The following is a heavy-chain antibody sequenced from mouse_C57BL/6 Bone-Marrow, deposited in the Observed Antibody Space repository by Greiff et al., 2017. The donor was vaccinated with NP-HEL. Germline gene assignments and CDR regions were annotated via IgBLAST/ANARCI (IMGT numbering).Heavy chain of an antibody. CDR3: TITTVVATEGFAY. CDR2: IRLKSDNYAT. CDR1: GFTFSNYW. J-gene: IGHJ3*01. Sequence: EVKLMESGGGLVQPGGSMKLSCVASGFTFSNYWMNWVRQSPEKGLEWVAQIRLKSDNYATHYAESVKGRFTISRDDSKSSVYLQMNNLRAEDTGIYYCTITTVVATEGFAYWGQGTLVTVSA. V-gene: IGHV6-3*01. D-gene: IGHD1-1*01.